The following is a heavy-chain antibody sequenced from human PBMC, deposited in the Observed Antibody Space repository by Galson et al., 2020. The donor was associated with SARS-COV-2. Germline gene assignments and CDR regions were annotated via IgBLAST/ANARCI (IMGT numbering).Heavy chain of an antibody. CDR1: GFTFSSYW. CDR3: ARVDGYGDYGDFSDY. Sequence: ALHGESLKISCAASGFTFSSYWMHWVRQAPGKGLVWVSRIYSEGSSTSYADSVKGRFTISGDNAKNTLYLQMNSLRAEDTAVYYCARVDGYGDYGDFSDYWGQGTLVTVSS. CDR2: IYSEGSST. V-gene: IGHV3-74*01. J-gene: IGHJ4*02. D-gene: IGHD4-17*01.